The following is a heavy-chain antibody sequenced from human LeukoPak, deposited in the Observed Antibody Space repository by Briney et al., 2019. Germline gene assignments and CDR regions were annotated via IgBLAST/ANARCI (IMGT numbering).Heavy chain of an antibody. J-gene: IGHJ5*02. Sequence: RASVKVSCKASGGTFSSYAISWVRQAPGQGLEWMGGIIPIFGTANYAQKFQGRVTITTDESTSTAYMELSSLRSEDTAVYYCARDPYDFWSGKPTDWFDPWGQGTLVTVSS. CDR2: IIPIFGTA. D-gene: IGHD3-3*01. V-gene: IGHV1-69*05. CDR1: GGTFSSYA. CDR3: ARDPYDFWSGKPTDWFDP.